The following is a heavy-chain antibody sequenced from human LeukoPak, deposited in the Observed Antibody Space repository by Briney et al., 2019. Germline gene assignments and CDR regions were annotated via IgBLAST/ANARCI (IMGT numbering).Heavy chain of an antibody. D-gene: IGHD2-2*01. J-gene: IGHJ3*01. CDR2: IKQDGSKE. V-gene: IGHV3-7*04. CDR1: GFTFSNYW. CDR3: ARDGGDCSGSNCYDAFDV. Sequence: HPGGSLRLSCGASGFTFSNYWMTWFRQAPGKGLEWVANIKQDGSKENYVDSMKGRFTISRDNAKNSLYLQMNSLRAEDTAVYYCARDGGDCSGSNCYDAFDVWGQGTMVTVSS.